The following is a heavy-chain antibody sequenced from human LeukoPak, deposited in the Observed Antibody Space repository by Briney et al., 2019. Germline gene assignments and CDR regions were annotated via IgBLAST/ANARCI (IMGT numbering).Heavy chain of an antibody. CDR2: IHTSAST. Sequence: KSSETLSLTCTVSGDSISSYYWSWIRQPAGKGLEWIGRIHTSASTNYNPSLKSRVIMSVDTSKNQLSLKLSSVTAADTAVYYCAKDRLGVPAALNYYGMDVWGQGTTVTVSS. CDR1: GDSISSYY. D-gene: IGHD2-2*01. J-gene: IGHJ6*02. CDR3: AKDRLGVPAALNYYGMDV. V-gene: IGHV4-4*07.